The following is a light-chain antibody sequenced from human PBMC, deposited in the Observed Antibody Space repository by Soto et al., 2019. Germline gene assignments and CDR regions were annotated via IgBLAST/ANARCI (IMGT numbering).Light chain of an antibody. V-gene: IGKV3-15*01. CDR1: QNIYSN. J-gene: IGKJ1*01. Sequence: RGVAQSSTHLSVSPGGRTPFFRRASQNIYSNIAWYQQRPGQAPRLLIYRASTRATGVPARFSGSGSGTEFTLTISSLQSEDFAVYSCLQYHNLWAFGQGTKVDIK. CDR3: LQYHNLWA. CDR2: RAS.